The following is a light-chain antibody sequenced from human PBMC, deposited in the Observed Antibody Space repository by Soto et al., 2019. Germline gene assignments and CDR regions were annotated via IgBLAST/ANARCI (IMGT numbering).Light chain of an antibody. CDR1: QAIRND. CDR3: HHYNSYSQA. Sequence: IHMTPCPYSLYASVGYRVTITCLASQAIRNDLALDQQKPGKAPKRLIYWSSTFQRWVPSRFSGSGSGTEFTLTISSLQPEDFATYYCHHYNSYSQAFGQGTKVDIK. V-gene: IGKV1-17*01. CDR2: WSS. J-gene: IGKJ1*01.